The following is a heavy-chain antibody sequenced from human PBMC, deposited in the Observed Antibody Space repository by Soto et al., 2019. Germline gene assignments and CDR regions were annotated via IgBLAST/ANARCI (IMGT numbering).Heavy chain of an antibody. D-gene: IGHD3-3*01. Sequence: GASVKVSCKASGYTFTSYAMHWVRQAPGQRLEWMGWINAGNGNTKYSQKFQGRVTITRDTSASTAYMELSSLRSEDTAVYYCERGPAWSGYWGVRYYGMDVWGQGTTVTVSS. V-gene: IGHV1-3*01. J-gene: IGHJ6*02. CDR3: ERGPAWSGYWGVRYYGMDV. CDR2: INAGNGNT. CDR1: GYTFTSYA.